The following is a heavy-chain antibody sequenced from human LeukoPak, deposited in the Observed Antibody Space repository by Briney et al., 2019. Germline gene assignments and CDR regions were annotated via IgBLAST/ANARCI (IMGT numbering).Heavy chain of an antibody. Sequence: PGGSLRLSCAASGFTFNIYAMTWVRQAPGKGLEWVSIISGTGGSTYYADSVKGRFTISRDNSKNTLYLHMSSLRADDTAVYYCASRENYDFWSGYFYWGQGTLVTVSS. D-gene: IGHD3-3*01. CDR3: ASRENYDFWSGYFY. V-gene: IGHV3-23*01. CDR1: GFTFNIYA. CDR2: ISGTGGST. J-gene: IGHJ4*02.